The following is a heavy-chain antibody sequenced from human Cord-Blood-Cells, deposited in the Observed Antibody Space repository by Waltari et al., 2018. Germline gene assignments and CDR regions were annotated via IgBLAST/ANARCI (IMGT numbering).Heavy chain of an antibody. J-gene: IGHJ4*02. V-gene: IGHV1-8*01. D-gene: IGHD6-6*01. CDR2: RNPNSGNT. CDR3: ATGSSSSDY. Sequence: QVQLVQSGAEVKKPGASVKVSCKASGYTFTSYDINWVRQATGQGLERMGWRNPNSGNTSYAQNCQGRVTMTRNTSISTAYMELSSLRSEDTAVYYCATGSSSSDYWGQGTLVTVSS. CDR1: GYTFTSYD.